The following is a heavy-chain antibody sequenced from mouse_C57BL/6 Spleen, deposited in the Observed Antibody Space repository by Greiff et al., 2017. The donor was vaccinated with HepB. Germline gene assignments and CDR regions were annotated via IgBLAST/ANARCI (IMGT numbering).Heavy chain of an antibody. D-gene: IGHD2-1*01. Sequence: VQLKQSGPELLKPGASVKIPCKASGYTFTDYNMDWVKQSHGKSLEWIGDINPNNGGTIYNQKFKGKATLTVDKSSSTAYMELRSLTSEDTAVYYCCIYYGNPAWFAYWGHGTLVTVSA. CDR2: INPNNGGT. V-gene: IGHV1-18*01. CDR3: CIYYGNPAWFAY. CDR1: GYTFTDYN. J-gene: IGHJ3*01.